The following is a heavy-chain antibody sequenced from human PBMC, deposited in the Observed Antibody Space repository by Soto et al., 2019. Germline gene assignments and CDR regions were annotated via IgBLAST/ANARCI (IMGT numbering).Heavy chain of an antibody. CDR2: IIPIFGTA. Sequence: SVKVSCKASGGTFSSYAINWVRQAPGQGLEWMGGIIPIFGTANYAQKFQGRVTITADESTSTAYMELSSLRSEDTAMYYCARNNVDTAMTSPPSTYYYYCYSMDGWGQGTPVTVSS. D-gene: IGHD5-18*01. J-gene: IGHJ6*02. V-gene: IGHV1-69*13. CDR3: ARNNVDTAMTSPPSTYYYYCYSMDG. CDR1: GGTFSSYA.